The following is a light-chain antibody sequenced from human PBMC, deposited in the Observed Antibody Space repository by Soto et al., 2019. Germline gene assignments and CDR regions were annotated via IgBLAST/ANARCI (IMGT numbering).Light chain of an antibody. J-gene: IGKJ1*01. CDR3: QQYNSYSTWT. CDR1: QTISSW. Sequence: EIQMTQSPSSLSASVEDRVTITCRASQTISSWLAWYQQKPGKAPKLLIYKASTLKSGVPSRFSGSGSGTDFTLTISCLQPDDFATYYCQQYNSYSTWTFGQGTKV. CDR2: KAS. V-gene: IGKV1-5*03.